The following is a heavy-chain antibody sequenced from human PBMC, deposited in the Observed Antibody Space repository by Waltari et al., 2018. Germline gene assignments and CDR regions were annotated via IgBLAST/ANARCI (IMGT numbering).Heavy chain of an antibody. CDR1: GFPFSDYY. CDR3: ARAFQYGGTSHFDD. CDR2: SRNKANSYTT. V-gene: IGHV3-72*01. Sequence: EVQLAESGGGLVQPGGSLRLSCAVSGFPFSDYYMDWVRQAPGKGLDWVARSRNKANSYTTEYAASVKGRFTISRDDSKNSLNLQMNSLETDATAVYFCARAFQYGGTSHFDDWGQGTLVTVSS. J-gene: IGHJ4*02. D-gene: IGHD1-26*01.